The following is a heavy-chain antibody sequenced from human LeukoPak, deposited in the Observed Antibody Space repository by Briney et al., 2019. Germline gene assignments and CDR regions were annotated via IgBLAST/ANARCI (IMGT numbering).Heavy chain of an antibody. Sequence: ASVKVSCKASGYTFTGYYMHWVRQAPGQGLEWMGWINPNSGGTNYAQKFQGRVTMTRDTSISTAYMELSRLRSDDTAVYYSARVLWVGDYYGMDVWGQGTTVTVSS. V-gene: IGHV1-2*02. J-gene: IGHJ6*02. CDR1: GYTFTGYY. D-gene: IGHD3-10*01. CDR2: INPNSGGT. CDR3: ARVLWVGDYYGMDV.